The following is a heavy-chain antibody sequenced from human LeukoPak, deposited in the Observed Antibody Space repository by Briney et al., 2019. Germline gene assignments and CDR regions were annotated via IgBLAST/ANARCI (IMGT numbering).Heavy chain of an antibody. CDR2: IYSGGST. Sequence: GGSLGLSCATSGFTVSSNYMSWVRQAPGKGLEWVSVIYSGGSTYYADSVKGRFTISRDNSKNTLYLQMNSLRAEDTAVYYCARGPRGLYGDAFDIWGQGTMVTVSS. V-gene: IGHV3-53*01. CDR3: ARGPRGLYGDAFDI. CDR1: GFTVSSNY. J-gene: IGHJ3*02. D-gene: IGHD4-17*01.